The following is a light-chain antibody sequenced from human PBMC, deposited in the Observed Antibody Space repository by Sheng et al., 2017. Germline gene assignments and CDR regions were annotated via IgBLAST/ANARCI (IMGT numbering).Light chain of an antibody. J-gene: IGKJ3*01. CDR2: DAS. Sequence: EIVLTQSPGTLSLSPGERATLSCRASQSLSRNLAWFQQQPGQAPRLLISDASNRATGIPARFSGSGSGTNFTLTISSLEPEDFAVYYCQQRSNWPRFTFGPGTKVDIK. CDR3: QQRSNWPRFT. V-gene: IGKV3-11*01. CDR1: QSLSRN.